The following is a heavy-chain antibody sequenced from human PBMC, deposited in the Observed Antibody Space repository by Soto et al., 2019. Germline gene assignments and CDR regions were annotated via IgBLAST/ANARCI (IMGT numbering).Heavy chain of an antibody. CDR2: MYHSGST. J-gene: IGHJ4*02. CDR1: GGSISSGGYS. CDR3: ARLPHY. Sequence: SETLSLTCAVSGGSISSGGYSWSWIRQPPGKGREGIGYMYHSGSTYYNPSLKSRVTISIDRSKNQFSLKLSSVTAADTAVYYRARLPHYRGQGILGT. D-gene: IGHD2-2*01. V-gene: IGHV4-30-2*01.